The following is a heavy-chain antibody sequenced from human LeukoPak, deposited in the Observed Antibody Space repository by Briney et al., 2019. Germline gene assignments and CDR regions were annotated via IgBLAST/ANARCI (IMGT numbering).Heavy chain of an antibody. CDR3: ARGPRVQLWFGPPYNWFDP. CDR1: GYTFTGYY. CDR2: INPNSGGT. D-gene: IGHD3-10*01. Sequence: ASVKVSCKASGYTFTGYYMHWVRQAPGQGLEWMGWINPNSGGTNYAQKFQGRVTMTRDTSISTAYMKLSRLRSDDTAVYYCARGPRVQLWFGPPYNWFDPWGQGTLVTVSS. V-gene: IGHV1-2*02. J-gene: IGHJ5*02.